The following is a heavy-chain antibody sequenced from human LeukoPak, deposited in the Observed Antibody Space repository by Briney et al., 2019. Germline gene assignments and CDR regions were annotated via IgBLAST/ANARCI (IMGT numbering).Heavy chain of an antibody. CDR2: IYTSGST. V-gene: IGHV4-4*07. Sequence: SETLSLTCTLYGGSISSYFWSWLRQPAGKGLEWIGRIYTSGSTTYNPSLKGRVTISVDTSKDQFSLKLSSVTAADTAIYYCARATHTSRADYKPFDFWGQGTLVTVSS. CDR1: GGSISSYF. J-gene: IGHJ4*02. D-gene: IGHD4-11*01. CDR3: ARATHTSRADYKPFDF.